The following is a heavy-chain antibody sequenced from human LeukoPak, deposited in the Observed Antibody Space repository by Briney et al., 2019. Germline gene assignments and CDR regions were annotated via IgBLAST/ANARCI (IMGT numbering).Heavy chain of an antibody. CDR2: IYSGGST. CDR3: ASVKYYYDSFYFDY. CDR1: GFTVSSNY. D-gene: IGHD3-10*01. J-gene: IGHJ4*02. Sequence: GGSLRLSCAASGFTVSSNYMSWVRQAPGKGLEWVSVIYSGGSTNYADSVKGRFTISRDNSKNTLYLQMNSLRVEDTAVYYCASVKYYYDSFYFDYWGQGTLVTVSS. V-gene: IGHV3-66*01.